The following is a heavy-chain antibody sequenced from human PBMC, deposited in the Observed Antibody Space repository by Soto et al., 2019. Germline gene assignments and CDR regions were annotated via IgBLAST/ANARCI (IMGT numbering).Heavy chain of an antibody. D-gene: IGHD2-15*01. V-gene: IGHV3-74*01. J-gene: IGHJ5*02. CDR2: INSDGSVS. Sequence: EVKLVESGGGLVQPGGSLRLSCEASGFTFSNYWMYWVRQAPGQGLVWVSRINSDGSVSSYADSVKGRLTISRDNVKNTLYLQMNSLRVEDTAVYYCARGDCVGGSCYSLAGSFYYYMDAWGQGTLVTVDS. CDR1: GFTFSNYW. CDR3: ARGDCVGGSCYSLAGSFYYYMDA.